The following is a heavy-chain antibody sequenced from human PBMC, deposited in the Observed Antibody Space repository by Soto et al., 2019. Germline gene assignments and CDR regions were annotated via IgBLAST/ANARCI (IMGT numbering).Heavy chain of an antibody. CDR2: IYYSGST. CDR1: GGSTSSSSYY. D-gene: IGHD3-10*01. J-gene: IGHJ4*02. V-gene: IGHV4-39*01. CDR3: ARPMVRGVIRSFDY. Sequence: ASETLSLTCTVSGGSTSSSSYYWGWIRQPPGKGLEWIGSIYYSGSTYYNPSLKSRVTISVDTSKNQFSLKLSSVTASDTAVYYCARPMVRGVIRSFDYWGQGTLVTVSS.